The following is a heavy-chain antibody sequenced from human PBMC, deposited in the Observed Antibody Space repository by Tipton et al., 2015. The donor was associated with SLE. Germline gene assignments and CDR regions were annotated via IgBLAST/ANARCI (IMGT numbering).Heavy chain of an antibody. V-gene: IGHV4-39*01. J-gene: IGHJ3*02. CDR1: GGSISSYY. CDR2: IYYSGST. CDR3: ASPYQPRVWLRLGDAFDI. Sequence: TLSLTCTVSGGSISSYYWGWIRQPPGKGLEWNGSIYYSGSTYYNPSLKSRVTISVDTSKNQFSLKLSSVTAADTAVYYCASPYQPRVWLRLGDAFDIWGQGTMVTVSS. D-gene: IGHD5-12*01.